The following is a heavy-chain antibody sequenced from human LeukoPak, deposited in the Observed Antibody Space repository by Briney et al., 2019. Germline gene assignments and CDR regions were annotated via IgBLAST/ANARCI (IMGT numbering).Heavy chain of an antibody. D-gene: IGHD3-3*01. Sequence: PGGSLTLSCAASGFTFSRYPMTWVRQVPGKGLEWVSSMSGNGDSVYYADSVKGRFTMSRDNSKNTLYLQMNSLRAEDTALYFCAPSVLSSFDYWGQGTLVTVSS. J-gene: IGHJ4*02. CDR3: APSVLSSFDY. CDR2: MSGNGDSV. CDR1: GFTFSRYP. V-gene: IGHV3-23*01.